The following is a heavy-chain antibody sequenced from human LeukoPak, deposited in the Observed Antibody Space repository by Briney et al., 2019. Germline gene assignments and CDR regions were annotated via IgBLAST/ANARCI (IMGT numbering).Heavy chain of an antibody. Sequence: PSETLSLTCAVSGASISSSNWWSWVRQPPGKGLEWIGEIYHSGSTNYNPSLKSRVTISVDTSKNQFSLKLSSVTAADTAVYYCARHHSAYRYCSGGSCYRWYNWFDPWGQGTLVTVSS. D-gene: IGHD2-15*01. J-gene: IGHJ5*02. CDR2: IYHSGST. CDR3: ARHHSAYRYCSGGSCYRWYNWFDP. V-gene: IGHV4-4*02. CDR1: GASISSSNW.